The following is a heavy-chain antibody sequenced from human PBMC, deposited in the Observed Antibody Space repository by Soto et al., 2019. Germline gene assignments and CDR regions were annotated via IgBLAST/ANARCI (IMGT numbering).Heavy chain of an antibody. Sequence: GGSLRLSCAAAGFSFGSYALSWVRQAPGKGPEGGPSISGSDGKTFYADAVKGRFSISRDTSQNTLYLQMNSLRADDTAIYYCARWSYLDYWGQGTRVTVSS. CDR2: ISGSDGKT. V-gene: IGHV3-23*01. D-gene: IGHD3-3*01. J-gene: IGHJ4*02. CDR3: ARWSYLDY. CDR1: GFSFGSYA.